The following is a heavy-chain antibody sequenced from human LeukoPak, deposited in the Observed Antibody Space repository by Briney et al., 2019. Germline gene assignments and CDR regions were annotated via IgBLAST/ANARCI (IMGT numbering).Heavy chain of an antibody. V-gene: IGHV3-30-3*01. J-gene: IGHJ4*02. CDR3: ASWYYYDSSGYSFDY. CDR1: GFTSSSYA. Sequence: GGSLRLSCAASGFTSSSYAMHWVRQAPGKGLEWVAVISYDGSNKYYADSVKGRFTISRDNSKNTLYLQMNSLRAEDTAVYYCASWYYYDSSGYSFDYWGQGTLVTVSS. CDR2: ISYDGSNK. D-gene: IGHD3-22*01.